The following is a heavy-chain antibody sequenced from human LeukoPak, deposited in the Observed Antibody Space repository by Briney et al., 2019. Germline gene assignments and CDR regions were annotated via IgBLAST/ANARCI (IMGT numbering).Heavy chain of an antibody. V-gene: IGHV3-23*01. CDR2: ISGSGSNT. CDR3: AKNGEPHYYMDV. D-gene: IGHD1-14*01. J-gene: IGHJ6*03. Sequence: GGSLRLSCAASGFTFRSYAMTWVRQAPGKGLEWVPGISGSGSNTYYADSAKGRFTSSRDYSKRTVYLQMNSLRAEDTAVYYCAKNGEPHYYMDVLGKGTTVTVSS. CDR1: GFTFRSYA.